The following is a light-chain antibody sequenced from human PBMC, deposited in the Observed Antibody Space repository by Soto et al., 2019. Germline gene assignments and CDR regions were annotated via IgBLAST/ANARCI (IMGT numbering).Light chain of an antibody. V-gene: IGKV1-5*03. J-gene: IGKJ2*01. CDR1: QSISSW. Sequence: DIQMTQSPSTLSASVGDRVTITCRASQSISSWFAWYQQKPGKAPKLLIYKASSLESGVPSRFSGSGSGTEFTLTISSLQPDDFATYYCQQYNSYPMYTFGQGTKVDIK. CDR2: KAS. CDR3: QQYNSYPMYT.